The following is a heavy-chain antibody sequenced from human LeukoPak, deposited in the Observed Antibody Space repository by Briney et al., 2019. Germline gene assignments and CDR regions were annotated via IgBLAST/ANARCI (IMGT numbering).Heavy chain of an antibody. V-gene: IGHV4-59*01. CDR1: GGSISTYY. J-gene: IGHJ4*02. CDR3: ARSVGATPHLDY. Sequence: SETLSLTCTVSGGSISTYYWSWIRQPPGKGLELIGYIYYSGSTNYNPSLKSRVTISVETAKNQFSLKPSSVLAAHTAVYYCARSVGATPHLDYWGQGTLLTVSS. D-gene: IGHD1-26*01. CDR2: IYYSGST.